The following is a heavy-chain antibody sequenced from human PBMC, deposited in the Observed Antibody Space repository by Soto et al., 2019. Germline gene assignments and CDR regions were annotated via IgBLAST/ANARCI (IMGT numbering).Heavy chain of an antibody. CDR3: ARDNEDSSGWYYYGMDV. Sequence: PGGSLRLSCAASGFTFSSYAMHWVRQAPGKGLEWVAVISYDGSNKYYADSVKGRFTISRDNSKNTLYLQMNSLRAEDTAVYYCARDNEDSSGWYYYGMDVWGQGTTVTVSS. CDR1: GFTFSSYA. D-gene: IGHD6-19*01. CDR2: ISYDGSNK. V-gene: IGHV3-30-3*01. J-gene: IGHJ6*02.